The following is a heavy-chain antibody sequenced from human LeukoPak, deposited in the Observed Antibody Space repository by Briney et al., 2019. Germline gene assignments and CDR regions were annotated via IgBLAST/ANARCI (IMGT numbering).Heavy chain of an antibody. V-gene: IGHV1-46*01. CDR2: INPSGGST. CDR3: AKDQSSDWYGYYYYYMDV. J-gene: IGHJ6*03. CDR1: GYTFTSYY. D-gene: IGHD6-19*01. Sequence: ASVTVSCKASGYTFTSYYMHWVRQAPGQGLEWMGIINPSGGSTSYAQKFQGRVTMTRDTSTSTVYMDLSRLRSDDTAVYYCAKDQSSDWYGYYYYYMDVWGKGTTVTISS.